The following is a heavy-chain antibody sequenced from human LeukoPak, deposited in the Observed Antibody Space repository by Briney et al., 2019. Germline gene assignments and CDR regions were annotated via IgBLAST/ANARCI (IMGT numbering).Heavy chain of an antibody. Sequence: GGSLRLSCTASGFTFRSHSMIWVRQAPGKGLEWISYISGSSGTIYYADSVKGRFIISRDNDKNSLYLQMNCLRVEDTAVYFCTRVEKGFWSGFKMDVWGKGTTVAVSS. CDR1: GFTFRSHS. J-gene: IGHJ6*04. D-gene: IGHD3-3*01. V-gene: IGHV3-48*01. CDR3: TRVEKGFWSGFKMDV. CDR2: ISGSSGTI.